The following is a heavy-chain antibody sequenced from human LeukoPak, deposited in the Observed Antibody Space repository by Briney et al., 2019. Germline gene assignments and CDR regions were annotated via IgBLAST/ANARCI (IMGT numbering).Heavy chain of an antibody. J-gene: IGHJ1*01. CDR2: IYYSENT. CDR3: ARWANCGGDCYWLQH. V-gene: IGHV4-59*08. CDR1: GGSISGYY. Sequence: SETLSLTCTVSGGSISGYYWSWIRQPPGKGLEWVGHIYYSENTNYNNPSLKSRVTISVDMSKNQFSLKLRYVTAADTAVYYCARWANCGGDCYWLQHWGQGTLVTVSS. D-gene: IGHD2-21*02.